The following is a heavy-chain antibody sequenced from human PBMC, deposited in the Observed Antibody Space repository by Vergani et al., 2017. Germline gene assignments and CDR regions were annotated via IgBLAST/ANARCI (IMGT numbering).Heavy chain of an antibody. Sequence: QVQLQQWGAGLLKPSETLSLTCAVYGGSFSGYYWSWIRQPPGKGLEWIGEINHSGRTNYNPSLKSRVTISVDTSKNQFSLKLSSVTAADTAVYYCARGPLYSSSWYSWEGYFDLWGRGTLVTVSS. CDR1: GGSFSGYY. V-gene: IGHV4-34*01. J-gene: IGHJ2*01. CDR3: ARGPLYSSSWYSWEGYFDL. D-gene: IGHD6-13*01. CDR2: INHSGRT.